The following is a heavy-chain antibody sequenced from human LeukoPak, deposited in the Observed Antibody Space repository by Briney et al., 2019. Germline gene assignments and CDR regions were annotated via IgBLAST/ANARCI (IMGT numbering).Heavy chain of an antibody. CDR1: GFTFSSYG. CDR2: IRYDGSNK. V-gene: IGHV3-30*02. CDR3: AKDRRITMVRGVIQPYDY. D-gene: IGHD3-10*01. J-gene: IGHJ4*02. Sequence: PGGSLRLSCAASGFTFSSYGMHWVRQAPGKGLEWVAFIRYDGSNKYYADSVKGRFTISRDNSKNTLYLRMNSLRAEDTAVYYCAKDRRITMVRGVIQPYDYWGQGTLVTVSS.